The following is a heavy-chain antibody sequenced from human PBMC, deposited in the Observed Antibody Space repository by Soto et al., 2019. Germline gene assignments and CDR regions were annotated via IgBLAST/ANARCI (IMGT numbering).Heavy chain of an antibody. CDR3: APIFMVRGGGPGYYMDV. Sequence: QITLKESGPTLVKPTQTLTLTCTFSGFSLSTSGVGVGWIRQPPGKALEWLALIYWDDDKRYSPSLKSRLTITKDTSKNHVVLTMTNMDPVDTATYYCAPIFMVRGGGPGYYMDVWGKGTTVTVSS. D-gene: IGHD3-10*01. J-gene: IGHJ6*03. CDR2: IYWDDDK. CDR1: GFSLSTSGVG. V-gene: IGHV2-5*02.